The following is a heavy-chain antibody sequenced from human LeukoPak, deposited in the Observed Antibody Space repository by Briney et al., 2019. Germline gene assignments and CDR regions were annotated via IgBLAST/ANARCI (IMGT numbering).Heavy chain of an antibody. CDR2: IYYSGST. J-gene: IGHJ4*02. Sequence: SETLSLTCTVSGASFSSSTYYWGWIRQPPGKGLEWIGSIYYSGSTYYNPSLKSRVTMSVDTSKNQFSLKLSSVTAADTAVYYCARHARGISATGTRPFDYWGQGTLVTVSS. CDR3: ARHARGISATGTRPFDY. D-gene: IGHD6-13*01. CDR1: GASFSSSTYY. V-gene: IGHV4-39*01.